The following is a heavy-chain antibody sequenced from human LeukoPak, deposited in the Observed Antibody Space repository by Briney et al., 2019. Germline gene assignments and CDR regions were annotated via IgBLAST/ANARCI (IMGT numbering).Heavy chain of an antibody. CDR2: IRYDGSNK. CDR3: AKDRVAYGTFDY. Sequence: GGSLRLSCAASGFTFSTYAMHWVRQAPGKGLEWVAFIRYDGSNKYYADSVKGRFTISRDNSKNTLYLQMNSLRAEDTAVYYCAKDRVAYGTFDYWGQGALVTVSS. CDR1: GFTFSTYA. V-gene: IGHV3-30*02. J-gene: IGHJ4*02. D-gene: IGHD5-12*01.